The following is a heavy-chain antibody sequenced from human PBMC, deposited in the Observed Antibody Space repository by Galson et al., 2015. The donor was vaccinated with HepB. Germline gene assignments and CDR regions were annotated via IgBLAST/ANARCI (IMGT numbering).Heavy chain of an antibody. D-gene: IGHD1-26*01. CDR1: GFSFSTYW. Sequence: SLRLSCAASGFSFSTYWMSWVRQAPGKGLEWVANIKQDGSEKYYVDSGKGRFTISRDNAKNSLYLQMNSLRAEDTAVYYCARGWDRYNGNYPVGSFDYWGQGTLVTVSS. CDR3: ARGWDRYNGNYPVGSFDY. J-gene: IGHJ4*02. CDR2: IKQDGSEK. V-gene: IGHV3-7*03.